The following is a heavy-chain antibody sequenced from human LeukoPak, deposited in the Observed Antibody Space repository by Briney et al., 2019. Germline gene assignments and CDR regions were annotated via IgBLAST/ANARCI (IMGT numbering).Heavy chain of an antibody. D-gene: IGHD6-19*01. Sequence: GGSLRLSCAASGFIVRSNYMNWVPQPPGKGLEGVSVIYTGGNTYYADSVKGRFTISRDNSNNTLYLQMPSLRAEETAVYYCASPSSGQSFDIWGQGTMVTVSS. V-gene: IGHV3-53*01. CDR3: ASPSSGQSFDI. CDR2: IYTGGNT. J-gene: IGHJ3*02. CDR1: GFIVRSNY.